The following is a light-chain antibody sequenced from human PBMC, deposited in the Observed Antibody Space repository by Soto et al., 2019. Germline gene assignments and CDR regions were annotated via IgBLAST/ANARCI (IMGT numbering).Light chain of an antibody. CDR2: RAS. CDR3: QQYNSYSGT. CDR1: QRISNW. Sequence: DIQMTQSPSTLSASVGDRVTISSRASQRISNWLAWYQQKPGKAPKLVIYRASTLESGVPSRFSGSGSGTEFTLTISSLQPDDLATYFCQQYNSYSGTFGPGTKVDIK. V-gene: IGKV1-5*03. J-gene: IGKJ3*01.